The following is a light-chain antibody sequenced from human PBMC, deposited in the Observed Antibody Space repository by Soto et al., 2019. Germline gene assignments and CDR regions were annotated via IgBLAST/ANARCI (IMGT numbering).Light chain of an antibody. J-gene: IGKJ4*01. CDR2: GAS. V-gene: IGKV3-20*01. Sequence: EVVLMQSPGTLSLSPGERATLSCRASRSVSSSLAWYHQKPGQAPRLLIYGASSRATGIPDRFSGSGSGTDFTLTISRLEPEDFAFYYCQQYASSPPTFGGGTKVEI. CDR1: RSVSSS. CDR3: QQYASSPPT.